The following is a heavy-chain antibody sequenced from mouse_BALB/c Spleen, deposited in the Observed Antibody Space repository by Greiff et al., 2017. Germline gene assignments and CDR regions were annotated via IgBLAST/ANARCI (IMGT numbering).Heavy chain of an antibody. CDR2: ISSGGGST. Sequence: DVKLVESGGGLVKPGGSLKLSCAASGFAFSSYDMSWVRQTPEKRLEWVAYISSGGGSTYYPDTVKGRFTISRDNAKNTLYLQMSSLKSEDTAMYYCARQGFLAYWGQGTLVTVSA. CDR1: GFAFSSYD. D-gene: IGHD3-2*02. CDR3: ARQGFLAY. V-gene: IGHV5-12-1*01. J-gene: IGHJ3*01.